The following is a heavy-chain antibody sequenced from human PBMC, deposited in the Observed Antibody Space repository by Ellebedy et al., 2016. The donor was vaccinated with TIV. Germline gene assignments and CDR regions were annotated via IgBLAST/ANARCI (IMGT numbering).Heavy chain of an antibody. D-gene: IGHD4-17*01. CDR2: INENGTKK. CDR3: ARAIYGASYL. J-gene: IGHJ2*01. CDR1: GFTLTNYW. V-gene: IGHV3-7*01. Sequence: GGSLRLSCTASGFTLTNYWMTWVLQAPGKGLEWVANINENGTKKHYVDSVKGRFTIYRDNAGKSLYLQMNSLGAEDTAVYYCARAIYGASYLWGRGTLVTVSS.